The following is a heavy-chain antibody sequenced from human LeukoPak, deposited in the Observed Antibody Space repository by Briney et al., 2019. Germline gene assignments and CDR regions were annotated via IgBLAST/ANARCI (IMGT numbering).Heavy chain of an antibody. Sequence: ASVKVSCKASGGTFSSYVINWVRQAPGQGLEWMGWISAYNGNTNYAQKLQGRVTMTTDTSTSTAYMELRSLRSDDTAVYYCARESGAYYDFWSGYYNDYYFDYWGQGTLVTVSS. J-gene: IGHJ4*02. CDR1: GGTFSSYV. D-gene: IGHD3-3*01. CDR2: ISAYNGNT. CDR3: ARESGAYYDFWSGYYNDYYFDY. V-gene: IGHV1-18*01.